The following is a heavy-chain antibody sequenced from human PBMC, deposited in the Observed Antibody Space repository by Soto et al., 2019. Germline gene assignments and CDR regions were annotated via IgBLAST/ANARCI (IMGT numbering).Heavy chain of an antibody. CDR3: AKAPAASDYDFWSGYYRVLGEYYFDY. V-gene: IGHV3-23*01. D-gene: IGHD3-3*01. J-gene: IGHJ4*02. CDR1: GFTFSSYA. CDR2: ISGRGGST. Sequence: EVQLLESGGGLVQPGGSLRLSCAASGFTFSSYAMSWVRQAPGKGLEWVSAISGRGGSTYYADSVKGRFTISRDNSKNTLYLQMNSLRAEDTAVYYCAKAPAASDYDFWSGYYRVLGEYYFDYWGQGTLVTVSS.